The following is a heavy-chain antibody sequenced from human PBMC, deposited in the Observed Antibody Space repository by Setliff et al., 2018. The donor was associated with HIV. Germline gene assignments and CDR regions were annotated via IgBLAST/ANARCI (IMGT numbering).Heavy chain of an antibody. J-gene: IGHJ4*02. D-gene: IGHD3-10*01. V-gene: IGHV4-34*01. Sequence: SETLSLTCAVYGGSLSGYYWRWIRQPPGKGLEWIGDVSHTGSTNYNPSLKSRITISADTPKNQFSLNLHSVTATDTAIYYCARQGLTMLRGVPAPILYYFDYWGQGILVTVSS. CDR3: ARQGLTMLRGVPAPILYYFDY. CDR1: GGSLSGYY. CDR2: VSHTGST.